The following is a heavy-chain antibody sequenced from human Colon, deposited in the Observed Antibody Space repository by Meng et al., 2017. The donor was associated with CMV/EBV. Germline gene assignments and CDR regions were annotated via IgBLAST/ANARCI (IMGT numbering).Heavy chain of an antibody. V-gene: IGHV4-30-4*08. D-gene: IGHD2-15*01. CDR1: GGSVSSVDYY. Sequence: LRLSCTVSGGSVSSVDYYWNWIRQTPGKGLEWIGYIYFNGNTQYSPSLKGRVQISIDPSKNQFSLKLDSVTAADTAVYFCARANGPYCAGGSCYDWFDPWGQGTLVTVSS. J-gene: IGHJ5*02. CDR3: ARANGPYCAGGSCYDWFDP. CDR2: IYFNGNT.